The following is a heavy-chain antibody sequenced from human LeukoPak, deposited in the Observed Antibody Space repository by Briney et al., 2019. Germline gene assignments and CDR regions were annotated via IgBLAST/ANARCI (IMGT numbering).Heavy chain of an antibody. CDR3: ARADSVDYYDSSGYPDY. V-gene: IGHV1-69*04. D-gene: IGHD3-22*01. CDR1: GGTFSSYA. CDR2: IIPILGIA. J-gene: IGHJ4*02. Sequence: ASVTVSCKASGGTFSSYAISWVRQAPGQGLEWMGRIIPILGIANYAQKFQGRVTITADKSTSTAYMELSSLRSEDTAVYYCARADSVDYYDSSGYPDYWGQGTLVTVSS.